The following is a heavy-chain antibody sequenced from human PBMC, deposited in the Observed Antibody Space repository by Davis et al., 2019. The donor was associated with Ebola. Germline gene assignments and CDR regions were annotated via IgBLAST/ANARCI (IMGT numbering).Heavy chain of an antibody. CDR2: ISAYNGNT. J-gene: IGHJ6*02. V-gene: IGHV1-18*01. CDR3: ARVTQLVATIRKLTYYYYGMDV. D-gene: IGHD5-12*01. CDR1: GYTFTSYD. Sequence: ASVKVSCKASGYTFTSYDLSWVRQASGQGPEWMGWISAYNGNTNYAQKLQGRVTMTTDTSTSTAYMELRSLRSDDTAVYYCARVTQLVATIRKLTYYYYGMDVWGQGTTVTVSS.